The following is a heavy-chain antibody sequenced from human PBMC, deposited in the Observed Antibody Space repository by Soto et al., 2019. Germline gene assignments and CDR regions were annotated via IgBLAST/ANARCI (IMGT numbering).Heavy chain of an antibody. CDR3: ARDGSTSWYSYDYHGMDG. CDR2: INQDGSEK. J-gene: IGHJ6*02. D-gene: IGHD5-18*01. Sequence: EVQLVESGGGLVQPGGSLRLSCGASGFTFRTYWLSWVRQVPGKGLEWVAKINQDGSEKNYVDSVKGRFTISRDNAKNSLHLQMSSLRAEDTALYYCARDGSTSWYSYDYHGMDGWGQGTTVTVSS. V-gene: IGHV3-7*05. CDR1: GFTFRTYW.